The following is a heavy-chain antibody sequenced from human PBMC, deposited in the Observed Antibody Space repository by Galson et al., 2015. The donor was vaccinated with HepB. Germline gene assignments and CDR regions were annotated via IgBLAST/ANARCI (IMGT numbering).Heavy chain of an antibody. D-gene: IGHD6-19*01. CDR3: ARRGNGRVAGLSY. Sequence: QSGAEVKKPGESLRISCKASGYSFTNFWISWVRQMPGEGLEWMGRIDPSDSHTDYSPSFQGHVTISTDKSTNTAFLHWNSLKASDTAIYYCARRGNGRVAGLSYWGRGTLVTVSS. J-gene: IGHJ4*02. V-gene: IGHV5-10-1*01. CDR2: IDPSDSHT. CDR1: GYSFTNFW.